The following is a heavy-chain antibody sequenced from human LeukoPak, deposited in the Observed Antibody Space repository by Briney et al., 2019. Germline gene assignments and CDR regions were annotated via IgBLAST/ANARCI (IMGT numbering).Heavy chain of an antibody. Sequence: GGPLRLSCAVSGFTSGFTFSSRWMHWVRQAPGKGLVWVSLAKTDGSTNYADSVKGRFTVSRDNAKNTLYLQMNNLTVEDTALYFCHPLGYTSNWGQGTLVTVSS. J-gene: IGHJ4*02. D-gene: IGHD6-19*01. CDR3: HPLGYTSN. CDR2: AKTDGST. V-gene: IGHV3-74*01. CDR1: GFTFSSRW.